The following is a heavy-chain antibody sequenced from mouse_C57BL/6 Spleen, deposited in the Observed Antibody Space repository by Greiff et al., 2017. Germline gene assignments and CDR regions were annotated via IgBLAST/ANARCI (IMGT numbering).Heavy chain of an antibody. CDR1: GYTFTEYT. CDR2: FYPGSGSI. CDR3: ARHETGAYFDY. J-gene: IGHJ2*01. Sequence: VQLQQSGAELVKPGASVKLSCKASGYTFTEYTIHWVKQRYGQGLAWIGWFYPGSGSIKYKAQFKDKATLTAYQSSSTFYMELSTLTSDDSAVYFFARHETGAYFDYWGQGTTLTVSS. V-gene: IGHV1-62-2*01. D-gene: IGHD4-1*01.